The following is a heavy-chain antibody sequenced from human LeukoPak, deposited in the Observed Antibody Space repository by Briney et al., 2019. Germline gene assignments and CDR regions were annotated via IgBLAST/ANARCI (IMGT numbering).Heavy chain of an antibody. V-gene: IGHV5-51*01. CDR3: ARVDSSGYYYYYYGMDV. Sequence: EESLKISCKGSGYSFTSYWIGWVRQMPGKGLEWMGIIYPGDSDTRYSPSFQGQVTISADKSISTAYLQWSSLKASDTAMYYCARVDSSGYYYYYYGMDVWGQGTTVTVSS. J-gene: IGHJ6*02. D-gene: IGHD3-22*01. CDR2: IYPGDSDT. CDR1: GYSFTSYW.